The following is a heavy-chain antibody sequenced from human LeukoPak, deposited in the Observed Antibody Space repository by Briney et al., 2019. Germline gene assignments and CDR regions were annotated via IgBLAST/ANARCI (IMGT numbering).Heavy chain of an antibody. J-gene: IGHJ4*02. D-gene: IGHD3-22*01. V-gene: IGHV1-2*02. Sequence: ASVKVSCKTSGYTFTGYYIHWVRQAPGQGVEWMGWINPNSGGTNYAQKFQGRVTMTRDTSINTASMELSRLRSDDTAVYYCARDQYDSSLIDYWGQGTLVTVSS. CDR2: INPNSGGT. CDR3: ARDQYDSSLIDY. CDR1: GYTFTGYY.